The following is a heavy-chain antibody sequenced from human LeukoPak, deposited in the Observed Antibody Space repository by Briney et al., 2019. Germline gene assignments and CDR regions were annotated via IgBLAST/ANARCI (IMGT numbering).Heavy chain of an antibody. J-gene: IGHJ4*02. Sequence: GGSLRLSCAASGFTFSSYWMSWVRQAPGKGLEWVANIKQDGSEKYYVDSVKGRFTISRDNAKNSLYLQMNSLRAEDTAVYCCARGAYDSSGYYNYFDYWGQGTLVTVSS. D-gene: IGHD3-22*01. CDR2: IKQDGSEK. V-gene: IGHV3-7*01. CDR1: GFTFSSYW. CDR3: ARGAYDSSGYYNYFDY.